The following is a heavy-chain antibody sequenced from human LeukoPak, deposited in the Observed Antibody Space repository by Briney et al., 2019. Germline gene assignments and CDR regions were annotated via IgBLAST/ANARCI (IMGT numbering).Heavy chain of an antibody. CDR2: ISGGGATT. V-gene: IGHV3-23*01. CDR3: AKSIAATGKNWFAP. Sequence: GGSLRLSCAASGFTFNYYALSWVRQAPGKGLEWVSGISGGGATTYYADSVKGRFTISRDNSKNTLYLQMNSLRVEDTAVYYCAKSIAATGKNWFAPWGQGTLVTVSS. D-gene: IGHD6-6*01. CDR1: GFTFNYYA. J-gene: IGHJ5*02.